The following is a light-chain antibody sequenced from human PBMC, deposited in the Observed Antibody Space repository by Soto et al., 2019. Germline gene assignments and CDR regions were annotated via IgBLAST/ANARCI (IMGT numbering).Light chain of an antibody. J-gene: IGKJ1*01. CDR2: WAS. Sequence: DIVMTQSPDSLAVSLGERATMNCKCSRSVLYKSNNKNHLAWYQQKPGQPPQLIIYWASTRESGVPDRFSGSGSGTDFTLTISSLQAEDVAVYYCQQNYSSPPTFGQGTKVDNK. CDR3: QQNYSSPPT. V-gene: IGKV4-1*01. CDR1: RSVLYKSNNKNH.